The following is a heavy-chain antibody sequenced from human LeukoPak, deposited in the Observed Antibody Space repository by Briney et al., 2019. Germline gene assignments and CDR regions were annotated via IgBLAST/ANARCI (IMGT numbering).Heavy chain of an antibody. CDR1: GFTFSSYD. J-gene: IGHJ4*02. CDR3: ARGRYYDILTGYSRDYFDY. Sequence: PGGSLRLSCAAFGFTFSSYDMHWVRQATGKGLEWVSAIGTAGDTYYPGSVKGRFTISRENAKNSLYLQMNSLRAGDTAVYYCARGRYYDILTGYSRDYFDYWGQGTLVTVSS. CDR2: IGTAGDT. D-gene: IGHD3-9*01. V-gene: IGHV3-13*01.